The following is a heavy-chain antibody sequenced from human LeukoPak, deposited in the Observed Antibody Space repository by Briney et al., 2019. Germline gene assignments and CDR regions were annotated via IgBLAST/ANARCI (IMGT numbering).Heavy chain of an antibody. CDR2: INPSGGFT. CDR3: ARDQSGEWELLSGWWFDP. CDR1: GYSFSTHW. J-gene: IGHJ5*02. D-gene: IGHD1-26*01. V-gene: IGHV1-46*01. Sequence: ASVKVSCKASGYSFSTHWMHWVRQAPGQGLEWMGIINPSGGFTSYAQKLQGRVTVTRDMSTSTVYMELSNLRSEDTAVYYCARDQSGEWELLSGWWFDPWGQGTLVTVSS.